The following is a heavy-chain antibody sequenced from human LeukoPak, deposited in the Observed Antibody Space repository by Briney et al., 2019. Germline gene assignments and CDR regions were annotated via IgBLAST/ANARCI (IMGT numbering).Heavy chain of an antibody. V-gene: IGHV4-4*07. D-gene: IGHD1-26*01. CDR2: IYTSGST. J-gene: IGHJ6*03. Sequence: PSETLSLTCTVPGGSISSYYWSWIRQPAGKGLEWIGRIYTSGSTNYNPSLKSRVTMSVDTSKNQFSLKLSSVTAADTAVYYCARDVGSYFLGYYYYYMDVWGKGTTVTVSS. CDR3: ARDVGSYFLGYYYYYMDV. CDR1: GGSISSYY.